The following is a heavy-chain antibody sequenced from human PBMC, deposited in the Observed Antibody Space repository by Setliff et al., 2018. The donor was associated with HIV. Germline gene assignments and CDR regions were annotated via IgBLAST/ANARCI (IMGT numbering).Heavy chain of an antibody. CDR1: GGSISSGAYY. J-gene: IGHJ2*01. D-gene: IGHD3-9*01. V-gene: IGHV4-31*03. Sequence: SETLSLTCTVSGGSISSGAYYWSWIRQHPVKGLEWIGYIYYSGSTYYSPSLKSRVTISTDTSKNELSLKLRSVTAADTAVYYCARGPVGGDILTGYDYWYFDLWGRGTLVTVSS. CDR2: IYYSGST. CDR3: ARGPVGGDILTGYDYWYFDL.